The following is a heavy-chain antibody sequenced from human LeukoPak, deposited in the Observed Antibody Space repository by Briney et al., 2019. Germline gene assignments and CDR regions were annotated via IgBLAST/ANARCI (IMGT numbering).Heavy chain of an antibody. Sequence: ASVKVSCKASRGTLSSYAFNWVRQAPGQGLEWMGWINPNSGGTNYAQKFRGRVTMTRDTSISTAYMELSRLRSDDTAVYYCARDLVDTAMAQDYWGQGTLVTVSS. J-gene: IGHJ4*02. CDR1: RGTLSSYA. D-gene: IGHD5-18*01. V-gene: IGHV1-2*02. CDR3: ARDLVDTAMAQDY. CDR2: INPNSGGT.